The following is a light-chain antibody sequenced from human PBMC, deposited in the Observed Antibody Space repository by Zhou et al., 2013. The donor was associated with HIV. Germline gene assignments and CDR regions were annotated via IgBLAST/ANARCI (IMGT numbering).Light chain of an antibody. CDR2: GSS. Sequence: EITVTQSPATLSASPGERATLSRWTSQSVTTDLATDLAWYQQKAGQAPRLLIYGSSTRATGVPARFSGSGSGTEFTLTISSMQSEDFAVYYCQQYGSWPRTFGQGTKLEIK. CDR1: QSVTTD. J-gene: IGKJ2*01. V-gene: IGKV3-15*01. CDR3: QQYGSWPRT.